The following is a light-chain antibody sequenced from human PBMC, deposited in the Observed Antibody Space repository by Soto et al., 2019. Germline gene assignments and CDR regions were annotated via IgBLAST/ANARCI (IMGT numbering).Light chain of an antibody. J-gene: IGKJ2*01. Sequence: EIVMTQSPATLSVSPEERATLSCRASQSVGTNLAWYQQKPCQAPRLVIYYTSTRATGIPARFSASGSGTEFTLTISSLQSEDCAVYYCQQYSHWLTTFGQGTKLEIK. CDR3: QQYSHWLTT. V-gene: IGKV3-15*01. CDR1: QSVGTN. CDR2: YTS.